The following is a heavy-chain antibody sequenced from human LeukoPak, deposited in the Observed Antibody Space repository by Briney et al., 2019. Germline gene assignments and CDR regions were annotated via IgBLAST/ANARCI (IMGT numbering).Heavy chain of an antibody. CDR2: ISDSGTTQ. Sequence: GGSERLFCRASGFAFRDYYMGWIRQAPGRGLEWVSYISDSGTTQYYADSVKSRFTISRDNAKSSLYLQMNSLRDEDSAVYYCASAYSGWSERYAFDSCGLGKLVTVSS. V-gene: IGHV3-11*04. CDR3: ASAYSGWSERYAFDS. CDR1: GFAFRDYY. J-gene: IGHJ3*02. D-gene: IGHD6-6*01.